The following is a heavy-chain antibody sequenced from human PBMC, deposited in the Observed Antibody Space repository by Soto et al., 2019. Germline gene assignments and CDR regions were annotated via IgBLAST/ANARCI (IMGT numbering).Heavy chain of an antibody. CDR2: IYYSGST. J-gene: IGHJ4*02. CDR3: ARHHDS. Sequence: QVQLQESGPGLVKPSETLSLTCTVSGGCISSYYWSWIRQPPGKGLEWIGYIYYSGSTNYNPSLKSRVTISVDTSKNQFSLKLSSVTAADTAEYYCARHHDSWGPGTLVTVSS. V-gene: IGHV4-59*08. CDR1: GGCISSYY.